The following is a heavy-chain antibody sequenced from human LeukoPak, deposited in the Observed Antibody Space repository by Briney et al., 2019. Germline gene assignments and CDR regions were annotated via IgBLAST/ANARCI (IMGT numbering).Heavy chain of an antibody. CDR2: ISSSSYI. J-gene: IGHJ4*02. D-gene: IGHD6-19*01. Sequence: PGGSLRLSCAASGFTFSSYSMNWVRQAPGKGLEWVSSISSSSYIYYADSVKGRFTISRDNAKNSLYLQMNSLRAEDTAVYYCARDLFPHFTVDGPYWGQGTLVTVSS. V-gene: IGHV3-21*01. CDR3: ARDLFPHFTVDGPY. CDR1: GFTFSSYS.